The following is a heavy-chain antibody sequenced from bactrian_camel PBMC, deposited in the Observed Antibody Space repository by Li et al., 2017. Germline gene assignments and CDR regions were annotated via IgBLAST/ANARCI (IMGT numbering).Heavy chain of an antibody. J-gene: IGHJ4*01. CDR3: VRDLGTTGWYVDN. Sequence: HVQLVESGGGSVQSGGSLRLSCVASGYTYGTYCMAWFRQAPGKEREGVAGIDNDGSAMYADSVKGRFTIAHDNAKNTVYLQMNSVKPEDTAVYYCVRDLGTTGWYVDNWGQGTQVTVS. V-gene: IGHV3S53*01. D-gene: IGHD5*01. CDR2: IDNDGSA. CDR1: GYTYGTYC.